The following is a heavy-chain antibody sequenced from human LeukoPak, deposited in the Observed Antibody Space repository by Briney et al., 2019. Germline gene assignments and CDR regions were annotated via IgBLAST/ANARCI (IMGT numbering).Heavy chain of an antibody. CDR1: GYTFTSYD. CDR3: ARTRITIFGVVIKHYYYYYMDV. D-gene: IGHD3-3*01. CDR2: MNPNSGNT. J-gene: IGHJ6*03. Sequence: ASVKVSCKASGYTFTSYDINWVRQAPGQGLEWMGWMNPNSGNTGYAQKFQGRVTMTRNTSISTAYMELSSLRSEDTAVYYCARTRITIFGVVIKHYYYYYMDVWGKGTTVTVSS. V-gene: IGHV1-8*01.